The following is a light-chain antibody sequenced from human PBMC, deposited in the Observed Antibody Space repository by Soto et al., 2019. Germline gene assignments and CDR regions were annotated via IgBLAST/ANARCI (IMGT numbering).Light chain of an antibody. CDR2: DDS. J-gene: IGLJ3*02. Sequence: SSELTQPPSVSVAPGQTARITCGGNNIGSKSVHWYQQKPGQAPMLVVYDDSDRPSGIPERFSGSNSGNTATLTISRVEAGDEADYYCQVWDSSSDLWVFGGGTKLTVL. CDR1: NIGSKS. CDR3: QVWDSSSDLWV. V-gene: IGLV3-21*02.